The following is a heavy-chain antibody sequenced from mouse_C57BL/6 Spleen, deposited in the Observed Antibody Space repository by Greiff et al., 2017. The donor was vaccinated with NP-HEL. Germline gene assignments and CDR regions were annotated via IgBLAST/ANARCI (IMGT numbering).Heavy chain of an antibody. CDR1: GYTFTSYW. D-gene: IGHD1-1*01. V-gene: IGHV1-69*01. CDR3: ARNGGSSYGFAY. J-gene: IGHJ3*01. Sequence: VQLQQPGAELVMPGASVKLSCKASGYTFTSYWMHWVKQRPGQGLEWIGEIDPSDSYTNYNQKFKGKSTLTVDKSSSTAYMQLSSLTSEDSAVYYCARNGGSSYGFAYWGQGTLVTVSA. CDR2: IDPSDSYT.